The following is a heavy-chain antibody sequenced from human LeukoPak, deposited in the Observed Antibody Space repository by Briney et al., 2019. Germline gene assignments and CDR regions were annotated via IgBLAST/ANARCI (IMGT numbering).Heavy chain of an antibody. CDR2: VDVHGQGT. J-gene: IGHJ5*02. Sequence: GGSLRLSCAASGVTFSSYWMRWVRQAPGKGPVWVSRVDVHGQGTAYTDSVKGRFTISRDNAKNTLSLQMNSLSAEDTAVYYCARSNYDSTTFYYHLDLWGQGTLVTVSS. CDR1: GVTFSSYW. D-gene: IGHD2/OR15-2a*01. V-gene: IGHV3-74*01. CDR3: ARSNYDSTTFYYHLDL.